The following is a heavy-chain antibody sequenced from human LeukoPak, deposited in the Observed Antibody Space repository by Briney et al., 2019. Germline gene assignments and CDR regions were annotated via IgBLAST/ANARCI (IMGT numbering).Heavy chain of an antibody. Sequence: ASVKISCKVSGYTFTDYYMHWVQQAPGKGLEWMGLVDLEDGETIYAEKFQGRVTITADTSTDTAYMELSSLRSEDTAVYYCATDAKMTTVTPIDYWGQGTLVTVSS. V-gene: IGHV1-69-2*01. D-gene: IGHD4-11*01. CDR1: GYTFTDYY. J-gene: IGHJ4*02. CDR3: ATDAKMTTVTPIDY. CDR2: VDLEDGET.